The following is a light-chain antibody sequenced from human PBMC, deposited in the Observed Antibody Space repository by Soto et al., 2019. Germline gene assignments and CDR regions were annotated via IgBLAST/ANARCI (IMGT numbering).Light chain of an antibody. V-gene: IGKV3-15*01. CDR2: GAS. Sequence: EIVMTQSPATLSVSPGERATLSCRASQSVSSNLAWYQQKPGQAPRLLIYGASTRATGIPARFSGSGSGTEFTLTISSLQSEDFAVYYCQQYNNXLTFGGGTKVDIK. J-gene: IGKJ4*01. CDR1: QSVSSN. CDR3: QQYNNXLT.